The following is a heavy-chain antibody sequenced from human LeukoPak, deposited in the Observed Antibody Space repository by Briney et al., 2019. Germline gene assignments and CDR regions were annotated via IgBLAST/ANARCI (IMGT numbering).Heavy chain of an antibody. CDR2: IYPGDSDT. V-gene: IGHV5-51*01. CDR3: ARHETRTQDCSGGSCDGIDY. D-gene: IGHD2-15*01. Sequence: GESLKISCQGSGYSFTSYWIGWVRQMPGKGLEWMGIIYPGDSDTRYSPSFQGQVTISADKSISTAYLQWSSLKASDTAMYYCARHETRTQDCSGGSCDGIDYWGQGTLVTVSS. J-gene: IGHJ4*02. CDR1: GYSFTSYW.